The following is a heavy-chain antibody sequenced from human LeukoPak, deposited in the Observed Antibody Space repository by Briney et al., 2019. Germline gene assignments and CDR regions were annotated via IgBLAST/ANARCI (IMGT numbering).Heavy chain of an antibody. Sequence: GGSLRLSCAASGFSVSNNYMSWVRQAPGKGLEWVSVIYSGGSTYYADSVKGRFTISRDNSKNTLYLQMNSLRAEDTAVYYCARDRLYYDILTGYYTDYYYGMDVWGQGTTVTVSS. V-gene: IGHV3-53*01. J-gene: IGHJ6*02. CDR1: GFSVSNNY. D-gene: IGHD3-9*01. CDR2: IYSGGST. CDR3: ARDRLYYDILTGYYTDYYYGMDV.